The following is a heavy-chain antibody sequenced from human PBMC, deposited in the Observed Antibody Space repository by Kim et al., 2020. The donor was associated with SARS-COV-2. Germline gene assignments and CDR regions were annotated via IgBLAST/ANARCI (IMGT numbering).Heavy chain of an antibody. CDR3: AKDERLSSSSSEFGY. V-gene: IGHV3-23*01. D-gene: IGHD6-6*01. J-gene: IGHJ4*02. Sequence: SVKGRFTSTRDNCKNTLYLERNSLRVEDTAVYYCAKDERLSSSSSEFGYWGQGTLVTVSS.